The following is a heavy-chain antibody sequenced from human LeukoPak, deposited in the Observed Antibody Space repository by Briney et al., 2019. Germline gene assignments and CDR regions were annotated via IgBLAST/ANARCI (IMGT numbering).Heavy chain of an antibody. V-gene: IGHV1-69*01. Sequence: SVTVSCKASVGTFISYAISWVRQAPGQGLEWMGGIIPIFGTANYAQKFQGRVTITADEFTSTAYMELSSLRSEDTAVYYCARELFYFDYWGQGTLVTVSS. CDR2: IIPIFGTA. CDR1: VGTFISYA. J-gene: IGHJ4*02. D-gene: IGHD2-21*01. CDR3: ARELFYFDY.